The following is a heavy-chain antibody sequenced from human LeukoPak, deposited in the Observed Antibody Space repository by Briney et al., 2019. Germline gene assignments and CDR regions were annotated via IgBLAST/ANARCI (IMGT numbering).Heavy chain of an antibody. CDR3: ARVKGEGAHFDY. V-gene: IGHV4-59*01. Sequence: SETLSLTCTVSGGSISSYYWSWVRQPPGKGLEWIGYIYYSGSTNYNPSLKSRVTISVDTSKNQFSLKLSSVTAADTAVYYCARVKGEGAHFDYWGQGTLVTVSS. D-gene: IGHD1-26*01. CDR2: IYYSGST. J-gene: IGHJ4*02. CDR1: GGSISSYY.